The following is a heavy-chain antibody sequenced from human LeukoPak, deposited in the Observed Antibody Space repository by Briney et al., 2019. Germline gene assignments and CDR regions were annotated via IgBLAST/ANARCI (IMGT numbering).Heavy chain of an antibody. Sequence: PSETLSLTCTVSGNSISSGYYWGWIRQPPGKGLEWIGSIYHSGRTYYNPSLKSRVTISVDTSKNQFSLKLSSVTAADTAVYYCARQQIEHYGSGSCFDYWGQGTLVTVSS. CDR3: ARQQIEHYGSGSCFDY. J-gene: IGHJ4*02. CDR1: GNSISSGYY. D-gene: IGHD3-10*01. CDR2: IYHSGRT. V-gene: IGHV4-38-2*02.